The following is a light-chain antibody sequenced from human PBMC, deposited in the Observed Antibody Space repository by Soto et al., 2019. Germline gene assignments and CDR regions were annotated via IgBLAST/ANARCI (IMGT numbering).Light chain of an antibody. J-gene: IGKJ1*01. CDR2: GAS. CDR3: HHYGSSPWT. Sequence: EIVLTQSPGTLSLSPGDRATLYCRARQSVSSSNLAWYQQKRGQSPRLLIYGASSRATGIPDRFSGSGSGPDFPHTISRLEPEDFAVYFCHHYGSSPWTFGQETKVEIK. CDR1: QSVSSSN. V-gene: IGKV3-20*01.